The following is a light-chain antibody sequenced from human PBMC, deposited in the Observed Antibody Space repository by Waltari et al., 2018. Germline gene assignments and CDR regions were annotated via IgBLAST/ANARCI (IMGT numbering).Light chain of an antibody. CDR1: SSDVWSYNL. CDR2: EVN. V-gene: IGLV2-23*02. Sequence: QSALTQPASVSGSPGQSITLSCTGTSSDVWSYNLVPWYQQRPAQAPRLMIYEVNKRPPGVSNRFSGSKSGNTASLTISGLQAEDEADYYCCSYAGSPTFVIFGGGSKLTVL. J-gene: IGLJ2*01. CDR3: CSYAGSPTFVI.